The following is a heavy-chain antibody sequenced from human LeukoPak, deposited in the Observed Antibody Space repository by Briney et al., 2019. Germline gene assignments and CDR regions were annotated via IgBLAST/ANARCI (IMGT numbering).Heavy chain of an antibody. CDR1: GFTFSSYW. CDR2: IKQDGSEK. D-gene: IGHD3-10*01. V-gene: IGHV3-7*01. Sequence: GGSLRLSCAASGFTFSSYWMSWVRQAPGKGLEWVANIKQDGSEKYYVDSVKGRFTISRDNAKNSLYLQMNSLRAEDTAVYYCAKDGGSGSYLSGFKWGQGTLVTVSS. J-gene: IGHJ4*02. CDR3: AKDGGSGSYLSGFK.